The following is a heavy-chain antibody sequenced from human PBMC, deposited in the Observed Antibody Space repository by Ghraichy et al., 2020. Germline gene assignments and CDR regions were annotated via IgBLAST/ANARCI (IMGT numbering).Heavy chain of an antibody. CDR2: IKQDGREK. V-gene: IGHV3-7*03. J-gene: IGHJ4*02. D-gene: IGHD7-27*01. Sequence: GGSLRLSCAASGFTFSGYWMNWLRQAPGKGLEWVANIKQDGREKHYVDSVKGRFTISRDNSKNTLYLQMNSLSAEDTAVYYCAKDKWGKTNDYFDYWGQGTLVTVSS. CDR3: AKDKWGKTNDYFDY. CDR1: GFTFSGYW.